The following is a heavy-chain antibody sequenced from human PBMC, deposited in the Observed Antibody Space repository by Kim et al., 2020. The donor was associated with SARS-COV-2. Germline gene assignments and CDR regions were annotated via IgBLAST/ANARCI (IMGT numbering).Heavy chain of an antibody. CDR2: ISWNSGSI. Sequence: GGSLRLSCAASGFTFDDYAMHWVRQAPGKGLEWVSGISWNSGSIGYADSVKGRFTISRDNAKNSLYLQMNSLRAEDTALYYCAKDRGFDWLLGDSYYYYYGMDVWGQGTTVTVSS. D-gene: IGHD3-9*01. CDR3: AKDRGFDWLLGDSYYYYYGMDV. V-gene: IGHV3-9*01. CDR1: GFTFDDYA. J-gene: IGHJ6*02.